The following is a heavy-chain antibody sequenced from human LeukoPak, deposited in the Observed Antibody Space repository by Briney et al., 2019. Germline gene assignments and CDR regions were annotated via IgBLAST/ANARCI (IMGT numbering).Heavy chain of an antibody. CDR2: IRYDGSNK. D-gene: IGHD3/OR15-3a*01. CDR1: GFTFSSYG. Sequence: GGSLRLSCAASGFTFSSYGMHWVRQAPGKGLEWVTFIRYDGSNKYYADSVKGRFTISRDNSKNTLYLQMNSLRAEDTALYYCAKDGYSYGSGTGRFDYWGQGTLVTVSS. J-gene: IGHJ4*02. CDR3: AKDGYSYGSGTGRFDY. V-gene: IGHV3-30*02.